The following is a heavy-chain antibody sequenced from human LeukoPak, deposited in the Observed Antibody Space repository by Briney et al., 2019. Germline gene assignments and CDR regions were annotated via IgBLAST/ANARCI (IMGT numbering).Heavy chain of an antibody. D-gene: IGHD1-1*01. CDR3: ARKGYSLHSYYYMDV. V-gene: IGHV3-48*01. CDR2: ICSSSSPI. J-gene: IGHJ6*03. CDR1: GYTFRSYS. Sequence: SGGSLRLSCAASGYTFRSYSMNWLRQAPGKGREWVSYICSSSSPIYYAASTKGRFTISRDNAKNSLYLQMNSLRAEDTAVYYCARKGYSLHSYYYMDVWGKGTTVTVSS.